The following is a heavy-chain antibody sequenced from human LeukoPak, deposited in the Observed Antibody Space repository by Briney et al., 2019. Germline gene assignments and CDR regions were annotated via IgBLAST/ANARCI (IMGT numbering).Heavy chain of an antibody. Sequence: SETLSPTCTVSGGSISSYYWSWIRQPPGKGLEWIGYIYYSGSTNYNPSLKSRVTISVDTSKNQFSLKLSSVTAADTAVYYCARDRSPFSYDSSGYYYYFDYWGQGTLVTVSS. D-gene: IGHD3-22*01. CDR2: IYYSGST. CDR1: GGSISSYY. J-gene: IGHJ4*02. V-gene: IGHV4-59*12. CDR3: ARDRSPFSYDSSGYYYYFDY.